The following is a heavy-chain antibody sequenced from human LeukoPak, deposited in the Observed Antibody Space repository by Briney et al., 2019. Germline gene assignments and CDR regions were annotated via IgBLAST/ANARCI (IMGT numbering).Heavy chain of an antibody. CDR3: ARSRGYSYGTTFLDY. D-gene: IGHD5-18*01. CDR2: IYGSGYT. V-gene: IGHV4-61*08. Sequence: SETLSLTCTVSGGSISSDGYYWSWIRQPPGKGLEWIGYIYGSGYTNYNPSLKSRITISVDTSKNQFSLKLSSVTAADTAVYYCARSRGYSYGTTFLDYWGQGTLVTVSS. J-gene: IGHJ4*02. CDR1: GGSISSDGYY.